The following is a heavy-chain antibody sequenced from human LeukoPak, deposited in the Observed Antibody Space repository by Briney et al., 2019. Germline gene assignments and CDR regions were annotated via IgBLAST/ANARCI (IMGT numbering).Heavy chain of an antibody. J-gene: IGHJ4*02. D-gene: IGHD3-10*01. CDR3: ARGSWFGELSSFDY. CDR2: ISAYNGNT. CDR1: GYTFTIYG. V-gene: IGHV1-18*01. Sequence: ASVTVSCTASGYTFTIYGISWVRQAPGQGLEWMGWISAYNGNTNYAQKLQGRVTMTTDTSTSTAYMELRSLRSDDTAVYYCARGSWFGELSSFDYWGQGTLVTVSS.